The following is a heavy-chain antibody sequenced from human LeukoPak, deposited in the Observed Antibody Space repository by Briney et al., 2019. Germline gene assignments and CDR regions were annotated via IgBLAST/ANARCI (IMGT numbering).Heavy chain of an antibody. Sequence: GGSLRLSCAASGVTYSSCAMSWVRQPPGRGRVWGSTVRGSGGGTYYADSVKGRFTISRDNSKNTLYLQMNSLRAEDTAVYYCAKEPATRWLATFDYWGQGTLVTVSS. CDR2: VRGSGGGT. CDR3: AKEPATRWLATFDY. V-gene: IGHV3-23*01. D-gene: IGHD6-19*01. CDR1: GVTYSSCA. J-gene: IGHJ4*02.